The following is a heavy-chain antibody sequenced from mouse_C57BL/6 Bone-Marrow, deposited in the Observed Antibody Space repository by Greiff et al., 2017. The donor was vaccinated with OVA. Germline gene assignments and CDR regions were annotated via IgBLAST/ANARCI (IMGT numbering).Heavy chain of an antibody. J-gene: IGHJ1*03. CDR2: IDPENGDT. CDR1: GFNIKDDY. V-gene: IGHV14-4*01. D-gene: IGHD1-1*01. CDR3: TFYYGWYFDV. Sequence: EVQLKESGAELVRPGASVKLSCTASGFNIKDDYMHWVKQRPEQGLEWIGWIDPENGDTEYASKFQGKATITADTSSNTAYLQLSSLTSEDTAVYYCTFYYGWYFDVWGTGTTVTVSS.